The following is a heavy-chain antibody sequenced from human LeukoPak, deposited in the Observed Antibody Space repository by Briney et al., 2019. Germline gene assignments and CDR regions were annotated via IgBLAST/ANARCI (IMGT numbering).Heavy chain of an antibody. J-gene: IGHJ4*02. CDR1: GDSIGSFF. CDR3: TGYNYGYFDY. Sequence: SETLSLXCTVSGDSIGSFFWYWVRQPAGKGMEWIGRIYTSGNTSYNPSLKSGVTMSVDTSKNQFSLKLSSVTAADTAVYYCTGYNYGYFDYWGQGTLVTVSS. CDR2: IYTSGNT. V-gene: IGHV4-4*07. D-gene: IGHD5-18*01.